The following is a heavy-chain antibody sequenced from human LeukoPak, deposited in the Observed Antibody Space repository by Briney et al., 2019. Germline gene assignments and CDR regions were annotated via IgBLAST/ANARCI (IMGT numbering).Heavy chain of an antibody. CDR2: ISSSGGTI. Sequence: PGGSLRLSCAASGFTFSSYEMNWVRQAPGKGLEWVSYISSSGGTIYYADSVKGRFTISRDNAKNSLYLQMNSLRAEDTAVYYCARGGYYYDSSGYYSFFDYWGQGTLVTVSS. J-gene: IGHJ4*02. D-gene: IGHD3-22*01. CDR3: ARGGYYYDSSGYYSFFDY. V-gene: IGHV3-48*03. CDR1: GFTFSSYE.